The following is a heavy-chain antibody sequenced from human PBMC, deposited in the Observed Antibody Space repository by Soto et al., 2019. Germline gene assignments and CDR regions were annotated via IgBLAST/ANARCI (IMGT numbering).Heavy chain of an antibody. J-gene: IGHJ3*02. CDR1: GGSISSYY. CDR3: ARHLSGGLWFGELLSGAFDI. Sequence: PSETLSLTCTVSGGSISSYYWSWIRQPPGKGLEWIGYIYYSGSTNYNPSLKSRVTISVDTSKNQFSLKLSSVTAADTAVYYCARHLSGGLWFGELLSGAFDIWGQGTMVTVSS. D-gene: IGHD3-10*01. V-gene: IGHV4-59*08. CDR2: IYYSGST.